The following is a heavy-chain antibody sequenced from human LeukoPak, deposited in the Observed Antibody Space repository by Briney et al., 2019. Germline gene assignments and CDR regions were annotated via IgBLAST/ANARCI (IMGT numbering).Heavy chain of an antibody. D-gene: IGHD6-6*01. Sequence: SETLSLTCAVYGGSFSGYYWSWIRQPPGKGLEWIGEINHSGSTNYNPSLKSRVTISVDTSKNQFSLKLSSVTAADTAVYYCARWRRAARPLNSLWYPFDIWGQGTMVTVSS. CDR3: ARWRRAARPLNSLWYPFDI. J-gene: IGHJ3*02. CDR2: INHSGST. CDR1: GGSFSGYY. V-gene: IGHV4-34*01.